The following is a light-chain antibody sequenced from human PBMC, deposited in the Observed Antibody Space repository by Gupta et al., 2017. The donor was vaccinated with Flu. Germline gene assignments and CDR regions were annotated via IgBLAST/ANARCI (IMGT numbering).Light chain of an antibody. CDR3: LHSSNNDFWV. Sequence: QAVVTPEPSLTVSPGGTVHPPCCSSTGAVTSGHYPYWFQQKPGHAPRHLIYDTTNNLSSPPARFSGSLRGCTAALTLSGALPEDDAEYYCLHSSNNDFWVFGGGTRFTVL. CDR1: TGAVTSGHY. J-gene: IGLJ3*02. CDR2: DTT. V-gene: IGLV7-46*01.